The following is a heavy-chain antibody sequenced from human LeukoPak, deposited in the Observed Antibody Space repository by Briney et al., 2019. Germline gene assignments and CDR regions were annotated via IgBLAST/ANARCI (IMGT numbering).Heavy chain of an antibody. CDR2: IRLDGITA. V-gene: IGHV3-30*02. D-gene: IGHD1-26*01. J-gene: IGHJ4*02. CDR1: GFTFSDYA. CDR3: ARDIASTYFDC. Sequence: GGSLRLSCSTFGFTFSDYAFHWVRQAPGKGLEWVAFIRLDGITAYYTDSVKGRFTISRDNSKNTLYLQMSSLRAEDTAVYYCARDIASTYFDCWGQGTLVTVSS.